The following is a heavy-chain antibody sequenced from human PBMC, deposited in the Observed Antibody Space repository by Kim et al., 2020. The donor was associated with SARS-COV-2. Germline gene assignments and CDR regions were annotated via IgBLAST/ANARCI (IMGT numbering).Heavy chain of an antibody. CDR2: T. D-gene: IGHD6-13*01. J-gene: IGHJ5*02. Sequence: TEYAASVKGRFTISRDDSKSIAYLQMNSLKTEDTAVYYCNADYSSSKFDPWGQGTLVTVSS. V-gene: IGHV3-49*02. CDR3: NADYSSSKFDP.